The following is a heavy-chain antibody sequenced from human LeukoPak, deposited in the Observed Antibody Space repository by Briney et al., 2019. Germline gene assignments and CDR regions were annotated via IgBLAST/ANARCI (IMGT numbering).Heavy chain of an antibody. Sequence: ASVKVSCKASGYTFTSYDINWVRQATGQGLEWMGWMNPNSGNTGYAQKFQGRVTITRNTSISTAYMELRSLRSDDTAVYYCARSRFLEWLWPDRYYFDYWGQGTLVTVSS. CDR1: GYTFTSYD. J-gene: IGHJ4*02. CDR2: MNPNSGNT. V-gene: IGHV1-8*03. CDR3: ARSRFLEWLWPDRYYFDY. D-gene: IGHD3-3*01.